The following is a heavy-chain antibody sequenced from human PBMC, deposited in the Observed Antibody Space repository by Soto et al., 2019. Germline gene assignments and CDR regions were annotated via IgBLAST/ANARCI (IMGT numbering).Heavy chain of an antibody. J-gene: IGHJ4*02. CDR1: GGTFSSYT. V-gene: IGHV1-69*02. CDR3: ARGLEKPILWQQPY. Sequence: QVQLVQSGAAVKKPGSSVKVSCQASGGTFSSYTIRWVRQAPGQGLEWMGRIIPILGIANYAQKFQGRVTITADKSTSTAYMELSSLRSEDTAVYYCARGLEKPILWQQPYWGQGTLVTVSS. CDR2: IIPILGIA. D-gene: IGHD6-13*01.